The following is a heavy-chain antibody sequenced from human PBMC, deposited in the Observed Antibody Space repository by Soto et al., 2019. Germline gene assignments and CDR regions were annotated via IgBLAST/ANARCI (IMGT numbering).Heavy chain of an antibody. J-gene: IGHJ6*02. V-gene: IGHV3-72*01. D-gene: IGHD2-2*01. CDR1: GCTFSDHY. CDR2: TRNKANSYTT. CDR3: ARMPRYYYYGMDV. Sequence: EVQLVESGGGLVQPGGSLRLSCAASGCTFSDHYMDWVRQAPGKGLEWVGRTRNKANSYTTEYAASVKGRFTISRDDSKNSLYLQMNSLKTEDTAVYYCARMPRYYYYGMDVWGQGTTVTVSS.